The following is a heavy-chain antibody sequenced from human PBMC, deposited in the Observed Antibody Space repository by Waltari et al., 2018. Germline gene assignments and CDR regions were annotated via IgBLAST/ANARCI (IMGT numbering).Heavy chain of an antibody. CDR1: GYTFTSYY. V-gene: IGHV1-46*01. J-gene: IGHJ4*02. D-gene: IGHD2-15*01. CDR3: ARGPGQGYCSGGSCLDY. CDR2: INPSGGST. Sequence: QVQLVQSGAEVKKPGASVKVSCKASGYTFTSYYMPWVRQAPGQGLEWMGIINPSGGSTSYAQKFQGRVTMTRDTSTSTVYMELSSLRSEDTAVYYCARGPGQGYCSGGSCLDYWGQGTLVTVSS.